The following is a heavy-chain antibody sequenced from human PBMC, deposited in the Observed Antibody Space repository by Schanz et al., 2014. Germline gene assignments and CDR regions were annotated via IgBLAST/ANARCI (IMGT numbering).Heavy chain of an antibody. CDR2: ISYDGSNK. Sequence: QVQLVESGGGLVKPGGSLRLSCAASGFTFSDHYMDWVRQAPGKGLEWVAVISYDGSNKYYADSVKGRFTISRDNSKNTLYLQMNSLRAEDTAVYYCARANYRRKINFDYWGRGTLVTVSS. CDR1: GFTFSDHY. CDR3: ARANYRRKINFDY. V-gene: IGHV3-30-3*01. J-gene: IGHJ4*02. D-gene: IGHD3-10*01.